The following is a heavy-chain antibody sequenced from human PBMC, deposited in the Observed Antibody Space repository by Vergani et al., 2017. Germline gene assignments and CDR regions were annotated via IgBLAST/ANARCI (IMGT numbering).Heavy chain of an antibody. J-gene: IGHJ4*02. CDR1: GGSFFNSRHY. CDR3: ARLAPAAVMHFDY. Sequence: QLQLQESDPGLVKPSETLSLTCSVTGGSFFNSRHYWGWIRQPPGKGLEWIGSMDYNGRAYYTPSLRRRVAISIDTSKMQFSLKLYSLTAADTAVYYCARLAPAAVMHFDYWGQGTLVTVSS. D-gene: IGHD2-2*01. V-gene: IGHV4-39*01. CDR2: MDYNGRA.